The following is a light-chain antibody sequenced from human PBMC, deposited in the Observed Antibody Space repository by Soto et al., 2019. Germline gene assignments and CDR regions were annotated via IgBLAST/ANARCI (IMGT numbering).Light chain of an antibody. CDR1: QGIGDT. Sequence: EVVMTQSPATLSVSPGEGATLSCRASQGIGDTLAWYQHKPGQTPRHRIHDTSTRATGGPARFSGSRFGTDFSLTIDSLPSEGFEVYYCPRYNSWPLTCGGGTVVESK. CDR3: PRYNSWPLT. V-gene: IGKV3-15*01. J-gene: IGKJ4*01. CDR2: DTS.